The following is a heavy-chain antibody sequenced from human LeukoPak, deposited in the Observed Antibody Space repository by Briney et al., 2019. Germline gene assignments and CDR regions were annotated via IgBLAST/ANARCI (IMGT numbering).Heavy chain of an antibody. D-gene: IGHD1-26*01. CDR1: GFTFVDYA. CDR3: AKTSESYLSAGACDY. CDR2: ISWNSGSI. J-gene: IGHJ4*02. Sequence: GRSLRLSCAASGFTFVDYAMHWVRQAPGKGLGWVSGISWNSGSIGYADSVKGRFTISRDNAKNSLYLQMNSLRAGDMGFFFFAKTSESYLSAGACDYWGQGTMVNVSS. V-gene: IGHV3-9*03.